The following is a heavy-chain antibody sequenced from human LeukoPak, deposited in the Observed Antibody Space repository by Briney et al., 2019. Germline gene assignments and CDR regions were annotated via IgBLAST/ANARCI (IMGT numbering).Heavy chain of an antibody. D-gene: IGHD1-26*01. V-gene: IGHV1-69*04. CDR3: ARDKGGSHLDY. CDR2: IIPILGIA. J-gene: IGHJ4*02. CDR1: GGTFSSYA. Sequence: SVKVSCKASGGTFSSYAISWVRQAPGQGLEWMGRIIPILGIANYAQKFQGRVTITADKSTSTAYMELSSLRSEDTAVYYCARDKGGSHLDYWGQGTLVTVSS.